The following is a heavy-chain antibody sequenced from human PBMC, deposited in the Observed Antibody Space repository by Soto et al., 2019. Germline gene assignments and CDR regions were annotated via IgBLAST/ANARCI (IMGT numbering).Heavy chain of an antibody. CDR3: ARLEGCSGGSCYYYYYGMDV. CDR1: GDSISSINNY. D-gene: IGHD2-15*01. J-gene: IGHJ6*02. Sequence: SETLSLTCTVSGDSISSINNYWSWIRQPPGEGLEWIGLISYSGTTSYSPSLKSRVAISLDTSKNQFSLKLSSVTAADTAVYYCARLEGCSGGSCYYYYYGMDVWGRGTTVTVSS. CDR2: ISYSGTT. V-gene: IGHV4-30-4*01.